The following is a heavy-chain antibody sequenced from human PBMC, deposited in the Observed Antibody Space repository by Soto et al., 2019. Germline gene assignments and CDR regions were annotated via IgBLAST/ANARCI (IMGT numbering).Heavy chain of an antibody. Sequence: GSLRLSGAASAFTFRNAWINWVRQAPGKGREWVGRVKSKNDGGTTDFAGRVKGRCAMSRDECKNMVDLEMNSLQTEDTAIYYCTTDSYITSIIVRFDYWGQGTLVTVSS. V-gene: IGHV3-15*07. J-gene: IGHJ4*01. D-gene: IGHD3-22*01. CDR2: VKSKNDGGTT. CDR1: AFTFRNAW. CDR3: TTDSYITSIIVRFDY.